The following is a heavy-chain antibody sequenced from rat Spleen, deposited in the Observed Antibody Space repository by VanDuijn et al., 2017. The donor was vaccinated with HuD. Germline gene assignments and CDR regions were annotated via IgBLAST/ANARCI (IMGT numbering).Heavy chain of an antibody. J-gene: IGHJ1*01. D-gene: IGHD1-1*01. CDR3: ARHGDPHWYFDF. CDR2: ISPSGGST. CDR1: GFTFSNYD. Sequence: EVQLVESGGGLVQPGRSLKLSCAASGFTFSNYDMAWVRQAPTKGLEWVASISPSGGSTYYRDSVKGRFTVSRDNAKSTLYLQMDSLRSEDTATYYCARHGDPHWYFDFWGPGTMVTVSS. V-gene: IGHV5-25*01.